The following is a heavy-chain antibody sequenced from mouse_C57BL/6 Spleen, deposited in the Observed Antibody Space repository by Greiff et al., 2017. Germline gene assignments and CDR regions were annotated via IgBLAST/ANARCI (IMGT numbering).Heavy chain of an antibody. V-gene: IGHV1-52*01. J-gene: IGHJ2*01. D-gene: IGHD2-4*01. CDR2: IDPSDSDT. CDR1: GYTFTSYW. Sequence: VPLQQPGAELVRPGSSVKLSCKASGYTFTSYWMHWVKQRPIQGLEWIGNIDPSDSDTHYNQKFTDKATLTVDKSSSTAYMQLSSLTSEDSAVYYCARGGYYDYSYYFDYWGQGTTRTVSS. CDR3: ARGGYYDYSYYFDY.